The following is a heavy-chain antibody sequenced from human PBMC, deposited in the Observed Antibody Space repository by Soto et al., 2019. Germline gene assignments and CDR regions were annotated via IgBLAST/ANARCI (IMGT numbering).Heavy chain of an antibody. CDR3: ARGPIAARRGWFDP. Sequence: SETLSLTCAVYGGSFSGYYWSWIRQPPGKGLEWIGEINHSGSTNYNPSLKSRVTISVDTSKNQFSLKLSSVTAADTAVYYCARGPIAARRGWFDPWGQGTLVTVSS. D-gene: IGHD6-6*01. CDR2: INHSGST. CDR1: GGSFSGYY. V-gene: IGHV4-34*01. J-gene: IGHJ5*02.